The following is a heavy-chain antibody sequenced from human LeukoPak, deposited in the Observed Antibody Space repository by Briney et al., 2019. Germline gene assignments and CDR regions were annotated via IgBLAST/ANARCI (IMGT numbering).Heavy chain of an antibody. CDR3: VRDGQGSTPLDY. D-gene: IGHD2-15*01. CDR1: GFTFSGHW. V-gene: IGHV3-74*01. Sequence: PGGSLRLSCAASGFTFSGHWMHWVRQAPGKGLVWVSGISTDGSRPRYADSVNGRFTISRDNAKNTLYLQMNSLRAEDTAVYFCVRDGQGSTPLDYWGQGTLVTVSS. CDR2: ISTDGSRP. J-gene: IGHJ4*02.